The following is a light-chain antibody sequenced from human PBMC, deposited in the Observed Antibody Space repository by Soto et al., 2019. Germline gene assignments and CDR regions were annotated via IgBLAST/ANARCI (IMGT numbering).Light chain of an antibody. CDR1: QSVSSSY. CDR3: QQYGSWSLT. Sequence: EIVLTQSPGTLSLSPGERATLSCRASQSVSSSYLAWYQQKPGQAPRLLIYGASSRDTGIPDRFSGSGSGTDFTLTISRLEPEDFAVYYCQQYGSWSLTLGGGTKVEIK. V-gene: IGKV3-20*01. CDR2: GAS. J-gene: IGKJ4*01.